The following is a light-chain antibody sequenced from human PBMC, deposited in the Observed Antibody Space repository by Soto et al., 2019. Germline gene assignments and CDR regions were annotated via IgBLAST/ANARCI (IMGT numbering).Light chain of an antibody. CDR2: DAS. V-gene: IGKV1-5*01. J-gene: IGKJ3*01. Sequence: DIQMTQSPSTLSASVGDRVTITCRASQSISSWLAWYQQKPGKAPKLLIYDASSLESGVPSRFSGSGSGTEFTLTSSSRQPDDFATYYCQQYNSIRVTLGPVTKVYIK. CDR3: QQYNSIRVT. CDR1: QSISSW.